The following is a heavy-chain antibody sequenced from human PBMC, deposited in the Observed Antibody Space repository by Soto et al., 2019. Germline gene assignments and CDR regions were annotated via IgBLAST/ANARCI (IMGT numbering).Heavy chain of an antibody. D-gene: IGHD3-10*01. CDR1: GFTFSSNA. J-gene: IGHJ6*01. CDR2: ISGSGGRT. Sequence: GVSLRSSCSASGFTFSSNALNCVGKAPGQGLGWVSSISGSGGRTYYADSVKGRFTISRENYKKTVYLKMKSMRAEETAVCYCAKIRGTKTYYYYGMDVWGQGT. V-gene: IGHV3-23*01. CDR3: AKIRGTKTYYYYGMDV.